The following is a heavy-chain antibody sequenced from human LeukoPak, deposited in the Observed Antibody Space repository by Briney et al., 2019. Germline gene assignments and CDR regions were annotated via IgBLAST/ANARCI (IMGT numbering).Heavy chain of an antibody. D-gene: IGHD6-19*01. CDR3: ARDLGYSSGWSYYFDY. CDR1: GDSISSSNSY. CDR2: INHSGST. V-gene: IGHV4-39*07. J-gene: IGHJ4*02. Sequence: SETLSLTCTVSGDSISSSNSYRGWIRQPPGKGLEWIGEINHSGSTNYNPSLKSRVTISVDTSKNQFSLKLSSVTAADTAVYYCARDLGYSSGWSYYFDYWGQGTLVTVSS.